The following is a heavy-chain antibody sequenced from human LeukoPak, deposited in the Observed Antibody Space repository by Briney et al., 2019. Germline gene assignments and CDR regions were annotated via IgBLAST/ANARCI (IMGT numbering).Heavy chain of an antibody. CDR3: ARDGAPSGGDCYFDS. CDR1: GYTFTSYY. V-gene: IGHV1-46*01. D-gene: IGHD2-21*02. CDR2: INPSGGST. J-gene: IGHJ4*02. Sequence: ASVKVSCKASGYTFTSYYIHWVRQAPGQGLERMGIINPSGGSTTYAQKFQGRVTMTRDTSTSTVYMELSSLRSEDTAVYYCARDGAPSGGDCYFDSWGQGTLVTVSS.